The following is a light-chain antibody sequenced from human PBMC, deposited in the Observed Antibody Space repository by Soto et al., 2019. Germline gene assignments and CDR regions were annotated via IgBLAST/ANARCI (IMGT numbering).Light chain of an antibody. CDR3: ETWDSNSVV. J-gene: IGLJ2*01. CDR1: SGHSSYI. V-gene: IGLV4-60*03. CDR2: LEGSGSY. Sequence: QAVLPQSSSASASLGSSVKLTCTLSSGHSSYIIAWHQQQPGKAPRYLMKLEGSGSYNKGSGVPDRFSGSSSGADRYLTISNLQSEDEADYYCETWDSNSVVFGGGTKLTVL.